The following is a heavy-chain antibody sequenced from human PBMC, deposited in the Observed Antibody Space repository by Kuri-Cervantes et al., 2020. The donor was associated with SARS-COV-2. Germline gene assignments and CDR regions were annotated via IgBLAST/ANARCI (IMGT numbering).Heavy chain of an antibody. V-gene: IGHV3-23*01. Sequence: GESLKISCAASGFSFSDYAMSWVRQAPGRGLEWVAGVSASGYNTYYANSVKGRLTISRDNSKNTLYLQMNSLRAEDTAVYFCAKDHFYGSSGLGGANFDYWGQGTLVTVSS. CDR1: GFSFSDYA. J-gene: IGHJ4*02. CDR2: VSASGYNT. D-gene: IGHD3-22*01. CDR3: AKDHFYGSSGLGGANFDY.